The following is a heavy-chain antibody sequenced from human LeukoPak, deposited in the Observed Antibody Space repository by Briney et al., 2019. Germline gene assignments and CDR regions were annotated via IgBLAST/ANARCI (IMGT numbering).Heavy chain of an antibody. J-gene: IGHJ4*02. CDR2: ISDDETYK. V-gene: IGHV3-30-3*02. Sequence: GGSLRLSCAASGFTFNSYSMHWVRQAPGKGLEWVTAISDDETYKFYADSVKGRFTISRDNSKNTLYLQMNSLRVEDTAVYYCAKSRPVFYGSGTYSLTPFDQWAQGTLVPVSS. D-gene: IGHD3-10*01. CDR3: AKSRPVFYGSGTYSLTPFDQ. CDR1: GFTFNSYS.